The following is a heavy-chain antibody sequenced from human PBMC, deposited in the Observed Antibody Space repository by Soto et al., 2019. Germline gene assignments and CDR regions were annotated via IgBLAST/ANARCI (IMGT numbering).Heavy chain of an antibody. D-gene: IGHD3-9*01. Sequence: SETLSLTCAVYGGSFSGYYWSWIRQPPGKGLEWIGEINHSGSTNYNPSLKSRATISVDTSKNQFSLKLSSVTAADTAVYYCARSGTDILTDYYMDVWGKGTTVTVSS. CDR1: GGSFSGYY. V-gene: IGHV4-34*01. CDR2: INHSGST. CDR3: ARSGTDILTDYYMDV. J-gene: IGHJ6*03.